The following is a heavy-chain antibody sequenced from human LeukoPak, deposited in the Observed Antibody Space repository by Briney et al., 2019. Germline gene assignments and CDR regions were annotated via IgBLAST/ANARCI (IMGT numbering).Heavy chain of an antibody. J-gene: IGHJ6*03. D-gene: IGHD4-11*01. CDR3: AKDRGTTVTDYYYYYMDV. V-gene: IGHV3-30*02. CDR1: GFAFSSYG. Sequence: PGGSLRLSCAASGFAFSSYGMHWVRQAPDKGLEWVAFIRYDGSNKYYADSVKGRFTISRDNSKNTLYLQMNSLRAEDTAVYYCAKDRGTTVTDYYYYYMDVWGKGTTVTVSS. CDR2: IRYDGSNK.